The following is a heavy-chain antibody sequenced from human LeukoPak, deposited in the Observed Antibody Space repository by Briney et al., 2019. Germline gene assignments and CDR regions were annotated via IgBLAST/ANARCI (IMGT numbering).Heavy chain of an antibody. Sequence: ASVKVSCKASGGTFSSYAISWVRQAPGQGLEWMGGIIPIFGTANYAQKFQGRVTITADESTSTAYMELSSPRSEDTAVYYCAKGGPITMVRGVISPFPFDYWGQGTLVTVSS. V-gene: IGHV1-69*13. CDR1: GGTFSSYA. CDR2: IIPIFGTA. D-gene: IGHD3-10*01. CDR3: AKGGPITMVRGVISPFPFDY. J-gene: IGHJ4*02.